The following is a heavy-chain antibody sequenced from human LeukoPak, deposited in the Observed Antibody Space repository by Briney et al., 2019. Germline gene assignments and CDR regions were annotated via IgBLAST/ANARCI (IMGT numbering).Heavy chain of an antibody. Sequence: GASVKVSFKASGYTFTSYYMHWVRQAPGQGLEWMGIINPSGGSTSYAQKFQGRVTMTRDTSTSTVYMELSSLRSEDTAVYYCARGPYYYDSSGYYYTDHDFDYWGQGTLVTVSS. V-gene: IGHV1-46*01. CDR2: INPSGGST. CDR1: GYTFTSYY. CDR3: ARGPYYYDSSGYYYTDHDFDY. D-gene: IGHD3-22*01. J-gene: IGHJ4*02.